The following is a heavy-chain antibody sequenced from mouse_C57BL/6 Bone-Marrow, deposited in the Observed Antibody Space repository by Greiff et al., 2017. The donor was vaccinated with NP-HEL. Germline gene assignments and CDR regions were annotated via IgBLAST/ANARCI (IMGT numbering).Heavy chain of an antibody. V-gene: IGHV1-5*01. D-gene: IGHD2-4*01. CDR1: GYTFTSYW. CDR3: TRPYYDYDERDYFDY. Sequence: VQLKQSGTVLARPGASVKMSCKTSGYTFTSYWMHWVKQRPGQGLEWIGAIYPGNSDTSYNQKFKGKAKLTAVTSASTAYMELSSLTNEDSAVYYWTRPYYDYDERDYFDYWGQGTTLTVSS. J-gene: IGHJ2*01. CDR2: IYPGNSDT.